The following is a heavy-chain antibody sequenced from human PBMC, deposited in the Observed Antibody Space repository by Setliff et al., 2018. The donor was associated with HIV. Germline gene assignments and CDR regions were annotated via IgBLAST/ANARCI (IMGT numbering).Heavy chain of an antibody. Sequence: SETLSLTFTVSGGSISSGSYYWSWIRQPAGKGLEWIGRIYTSGSTNYNPSLESRVTISVDTSKNQFSLKLGSVTAADTAVYYCARGSSWPYYFDYWGQGTLVTVSS. D-gene: IGHD6-13*01. CDR2: IYTSGST. CDR1: GGSISSGSYY. J-gene: IGHJ4*02. V-gene: IGHV4-61*02. CDR3: ARGSSWPYYFDY.